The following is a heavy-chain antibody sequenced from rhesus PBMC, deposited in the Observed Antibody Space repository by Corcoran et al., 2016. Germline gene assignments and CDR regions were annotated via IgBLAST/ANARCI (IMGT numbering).Heavy chain of an antibody. J-gene: IGHJ5-2*02. CDR1: GFTFRNYD. CDR2: IDYSGDTV. D-gene: IGHD5-24*01. Sequence: EVHLEESGGDLVQPGGSLRLSCAVSGFTFRNYDMSWVRQAPGKGLEWVSHIDYSGDTVAYAESVKGLFTISRDNANNSLSLEMNSLRAEDTATYFCARGGNSGYSFGSLDVWGRGVLVTVSS. V-gene: IGHV3-136*01. CDR3: ARGGNSGYSFGSLDV.